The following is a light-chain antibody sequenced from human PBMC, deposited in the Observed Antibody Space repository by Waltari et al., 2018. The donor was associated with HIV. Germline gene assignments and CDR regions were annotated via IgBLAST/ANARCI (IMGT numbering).Light chain of an antibody. CDR1: SSDVDCYTS. V-gene: IGLV2-11*01. CDR2: DFS. CDR3: CSYAGSYTFGV. J-gene: IGLJ1*01. Sequence: QSALTQPRSVSGSPGQSVTIYCTGPSSDVDCYTSASSYQQHPGNAPKLMIYDFSKRPSGVPDRFSGSKSGNTASLTISGLQAEDEADYYCCSYAGSYTFGVFGTGTKVTVL.